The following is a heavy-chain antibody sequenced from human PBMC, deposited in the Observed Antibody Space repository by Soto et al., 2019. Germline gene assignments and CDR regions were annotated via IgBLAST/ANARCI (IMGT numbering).Heavy chain of an antibody. J-gene: IGHJ4*02. Sequence: QAHLAQSGAEVKKPGSSVTVSCKASGGTFISYGISWVRQAPGQGLDWMGGIIPLYGTVNYAQKFQGRVSITADKSTSTAYMDLNSLRSDDTAVYYCARVRVIRGVIPSHFGLWGQGTQVTVSS. CDR1: GGTFISYG. CDR2: IIPLYGTV. V-gene: IGHV1-69*06. D-gene: IGHD3-10*01. CDR3: ARVRVIRGVIPSHFGL.